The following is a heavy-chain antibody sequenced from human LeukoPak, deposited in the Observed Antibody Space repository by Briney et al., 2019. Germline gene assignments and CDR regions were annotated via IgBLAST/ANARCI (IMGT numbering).Heavy chain of an antibody. J-gene: IGHJ4*02. CDR3: ALGAPHHY. Sequence: GGSLRLSCAASGFTFSSHGMNWVRQAPGKGLEWVSGISPNGVITYYADSVKGRFTISRDNAKNSLYLQMNSLRAEDTAVYYCALGAPHHYWGQGTLVTVSS. D-gene: IGHD1-26*01. CDR2: ISPNGVIT. CDR1: GFTFSSHG. V-gene: IGHV3-23*01.